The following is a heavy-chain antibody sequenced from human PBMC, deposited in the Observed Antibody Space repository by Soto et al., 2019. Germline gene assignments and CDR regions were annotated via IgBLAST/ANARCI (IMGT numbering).Heavy chain of an antibody. J-gene: IGHJ4*02. Sequence: SETLSLTCTVSGGSISSSSYYWGWIRQPPGKGLEWIGSIYYSGSTYYNPSLKSRVTISVDTSKNQFSLKLSSVTAADTAVYYCATSHLYYYDSSGYYYVFPSSFDYWGQGTLVTVSS. CDR2: IYYSGST. D-gene: IGHD3-22*01. CDR3: ATSHLYYYDSSGYYYVFPSSFDY. V-gene: IGHV4-39*01. CDR1: GGSISSSSYY.